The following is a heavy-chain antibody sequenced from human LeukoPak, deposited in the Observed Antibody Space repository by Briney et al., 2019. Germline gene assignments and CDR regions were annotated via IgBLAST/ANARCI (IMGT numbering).Heavy chain of an antibody. CDR3: ASRGYSYGYGYFDY. CDR2: VNPNSGGT. Sequence: ASVKVSCKASGYTFTGYYMHWVRQAPGQGLEWMGWVNPNSGGTNYAQKFQGRVTMTSDTSISTAYMELSRLRSDDTAVYYCASRGYSYGYGYFDYWGQGTLVTVSS. J-gene: IGHJ4*02. D-gene: IGHD5-18*01. CDR1: GYTFTGYY. V-gene: IGHV1-2*02.